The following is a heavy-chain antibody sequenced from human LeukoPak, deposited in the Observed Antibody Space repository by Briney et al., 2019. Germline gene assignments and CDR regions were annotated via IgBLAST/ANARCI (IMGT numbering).Heavy chain of an antibody. CDR2: ISYDGSNK. J-gene: IGHJ4*02. V-gene: IGHV3-30*18. D-gene: IGHD3-16*01. CDR1: GFTFSSYG. CDR3: AKDWGLYGASY. Sequence: GRSLRLSCAASGFTFSSYGMHWVRQAPGEGLEWVAVISYDGSNKYYADSVKGRFTISRDNSKNTLYLQMNSLRAEDTAVYYCAKDWGLYGASYWGQGTLVTVSS.